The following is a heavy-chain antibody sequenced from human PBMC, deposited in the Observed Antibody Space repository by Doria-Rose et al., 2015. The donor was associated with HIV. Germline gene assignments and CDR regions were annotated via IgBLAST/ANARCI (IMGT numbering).Heavy chain of an antibody. CDR1: GGSISSYY. V-gene: IGHV4-4*09. CDR2: IYSSGST. D-gene: IGHD3-10*01. J-gene: IGHJ6*03. Sequence: QVQLQESGPGLVKPAETLSLTCTVSGGSISSYYWNWIRQPPGKGLEWIGYIYSSGSTHYNPSPKSRVTISIAPSKTQFSLRLGSVTAADTAVYYCARFRPSRGIYYSLDVWGKGTTVTVSS. CDR3: ARFRPSRGIYYSLDV.